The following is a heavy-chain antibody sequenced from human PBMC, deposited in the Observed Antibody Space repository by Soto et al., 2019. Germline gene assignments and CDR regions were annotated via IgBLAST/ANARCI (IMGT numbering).Heavy chain of an antibody. CDR3: ERLNGSYSSCYHFFNF. Sequence: QVQLEQSGAEVKQPGSSVRVSCTTSGGTFSTYAXNWVRQAPGQGLEWMGAIIPLFGTADYSQKIQGRVTITADESTCTAYMELSSLRSDDPCGSVWERLNGSYSSCYHFFNFWGQGSLVTDSS. J-gene: IGHJ4*02. CDR2: IIPLFGTA. V-gene: IGHV1-69*01. CDR1: GGTFSTYA. D-gene: IGHD2-2*01.